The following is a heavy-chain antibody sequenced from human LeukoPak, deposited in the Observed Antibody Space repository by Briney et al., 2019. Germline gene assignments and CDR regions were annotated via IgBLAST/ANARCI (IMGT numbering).Heavy chain of an antibody. CDR3: ARGPPYCSGGSCYSLEDY. Sequence: SETLSLTCAVYGGSFSGYYWSWIHQPPGKGLEWIGEINHSGSTNYNPSLKSRVTISVDTSKNQFSLKLSSVTAADTAVYYCARGPPYCSGGSCYSLEDYWGQGTLVTVSS. J-gene: IGHJ4*02. CDR1: GGSFSGYY. V-gene: IGHV4-34*01. D-gene: IGHD2-15*01. CDR2: INHSGST.